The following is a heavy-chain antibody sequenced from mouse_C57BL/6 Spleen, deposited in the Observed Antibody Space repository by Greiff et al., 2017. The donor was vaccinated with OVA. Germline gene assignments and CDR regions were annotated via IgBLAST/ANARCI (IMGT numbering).Heavy chain of an antibody. Sequence: QVQLKESGAELARPGASVKMSCKASGYTFTSYTMHWVKQRPGQGLEWIGYINPSSGYTKYNQKFKDKATLTADKSSSTAYMQLSSLTSEDSAVYYCARGDGYDVGPYFDYWGQGTTLTVSS. J-gene: IGHJ2*01. CDR2: INPSSGYT. CDR1: GYTFTSYT. D-gene: IGHD2-2*01. V-gene: IGHV1-4*01. CDR3: ARGDGYDVGPYFDY.